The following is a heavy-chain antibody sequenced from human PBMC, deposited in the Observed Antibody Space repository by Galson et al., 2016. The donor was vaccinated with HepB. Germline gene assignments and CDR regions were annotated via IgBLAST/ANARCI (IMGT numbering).Heavy chain of an antibody. D-gene: IGHD2-15*01. CDR2: IWFDGRDA. CDR3: ARDLWGDCSTTTCSHLDY. CDR1: GFNFNSSG. V-gene: IGHV3-33*01. Sequence: SLRLSCATSGFNFNSSGIHWVRQAPGKGLESVAVIWFDGRDAYYGDSVKGRFTISKDNSKNTLYLQMNSLRVEDTAVYYCARDLWGDCSTTTCSHLDYWGQGTLVTVSS. J-gene: IGHJ4*02.